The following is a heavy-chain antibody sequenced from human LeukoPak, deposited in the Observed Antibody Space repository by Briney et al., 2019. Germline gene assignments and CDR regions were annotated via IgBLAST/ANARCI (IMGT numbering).Heavy chain of an antibody. CDR2: ISSDASIT. V-gene: IGHV3-74*01. J-gene: IGHJ4*02. CDR1: GFTFSTYW. Sequence: PGGSLRLSCAASGFTFSTYWMHWVRQDPGKGLVWVSRISSDASITSYADPVKGRFTISRDNAKNTLYLQMNSLRAEDTAVYYCARVSGSYSGAFDYWGQGTLVTVSS. CDR3: ARVSGSYSGAFDY. D-gene: IGHD1-26*01.